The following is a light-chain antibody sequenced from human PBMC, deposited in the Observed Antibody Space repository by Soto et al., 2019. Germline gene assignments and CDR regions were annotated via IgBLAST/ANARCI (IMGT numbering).Light chain of an antibody. V-gene: IGKV3-20*01. CDR3: QQYGSWT. CDR2: GTF. Sequence: EIVLTQSPGTLSVSPGERATLSCRASETISSDKLAWYQQKHGQPPSLLIYGTFSRATGIPDRFSGSGSGTDFTLTISRLEPEDSAIYYCQQYGSWTFGQGTKVEI. CDR1: ETISSDK. J-gene: IGKJ1*01.